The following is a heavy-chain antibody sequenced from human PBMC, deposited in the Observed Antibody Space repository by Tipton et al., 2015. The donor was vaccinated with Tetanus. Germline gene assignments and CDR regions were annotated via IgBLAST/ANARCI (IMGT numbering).Heavy chain of an antibody. CDR3: AKDRNDLCPGYYPLGMDA. CDR1: GFTFSSYG. Sequence: SLRLSCAGSGFTFSSYGMHWVRQAPGKGLEWVAVISYDGKNEYFADSVKGRFTTSRDNSKNTLFLQMNSLRAEDTAVYYCAKDRNDLCPGYYPLGMDAWGQGTTVTVSS. CDR2: ISYDGKNE. J-gene: IGHJ6*02. V-gene: IGHV3-30*18. D-gene: IGHD3-22*01.